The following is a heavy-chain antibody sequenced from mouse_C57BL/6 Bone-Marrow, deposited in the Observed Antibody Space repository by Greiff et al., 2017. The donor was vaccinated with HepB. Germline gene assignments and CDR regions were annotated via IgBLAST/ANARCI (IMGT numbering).Heavy chain of an antibody. V-gene: IGHV1-55*01. D-gene: IGHD1-1*01. Sequence: VKLQESGAELVKPGASVKMSCKASGYTFTSYWITWVKQRPGQGLEWIGDIYPGSGSTNYNEKFKSKATLTVDTSSSTAYMQLSSLTSEDSAVYYCARGTVVATDWYFDVWGTGTTVTVSS. CDR3: ARGTVVATDWYFDV. J-gene: IGHJ1*03. CDR2: IYPGSGST. CDR1: GYTFTSYW.